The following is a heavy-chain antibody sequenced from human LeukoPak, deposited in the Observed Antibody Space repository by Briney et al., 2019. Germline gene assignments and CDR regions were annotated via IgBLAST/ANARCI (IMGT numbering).Heavy chain of an antibody. J-gene: IGHJ4*02. CDR2: ISSSSSYI. CDR1: GFTFSTYS. CDR3: ARDRMGGSFDY. V-gene: IGHV3-21*01. Sequence: GGSLRLSCAASGFTFSTYSMNWVRQAPGKGLEWVSSISSSSSYIYYADSVKGRFTISRDNAKNSLYLQMNSLRAEDTAVYYCARDRMGGSFDYWGQGTLVTVSS. D-gene: IGHD2-15*01.